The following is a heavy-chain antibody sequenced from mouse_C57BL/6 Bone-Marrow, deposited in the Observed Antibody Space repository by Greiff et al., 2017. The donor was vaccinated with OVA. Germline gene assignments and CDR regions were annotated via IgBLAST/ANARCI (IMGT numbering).Heavy chain of an antibody. CDR1: GYAFTNYL. Sequence: VKLMESGAELVRPGTSVKVSCKASGYAFTNYLIEWVKQRPGQGLEWIGVINPGSGGTNYNEKFKGKATLTADKSSSTAYMQLSSLTSEDSAVYFGATATVVATDAMDYWGQGTSVTVSS. V-gene: IGHV1-54*01. CDR2: INPGSGGT. J-gene: IGHJ4*01. D-gene: IGHD1-1*01. CDR3: ATATVVATDAMDY.